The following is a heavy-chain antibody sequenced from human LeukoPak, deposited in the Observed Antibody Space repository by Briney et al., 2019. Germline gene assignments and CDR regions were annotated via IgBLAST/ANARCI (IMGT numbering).Heavy chain of an antibody. CDR2: ISAYNGNT. CDR1: GYTFTSYG. D-gene: IGHD2-2*01. J-gene: IGHJ4*02. CDR3: AKMAGPPGSMPAYYFDY. Sequence: ASVKVSCKASGYTFTSYGISWVRQAPGQGLEWMGWISAYNGNTNYAQKLQGRVTMTTDTSTSTAYMELRSLRSDDTAVYYCAKMAGPPGSMPAYYFDYWGQGTLVTVSS. V-gene: IGHV1-18*01.